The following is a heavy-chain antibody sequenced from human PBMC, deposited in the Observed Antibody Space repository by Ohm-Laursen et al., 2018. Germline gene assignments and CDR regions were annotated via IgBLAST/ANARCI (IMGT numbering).Heavy chain of an antibody. Sequence: SETLSLTCAVSGGSFSGYYWSWIRQPPGKGLEWIGEINHSGSTNYNPSLKSRVTISVDTSKNQFSLKLSTVTAADTAVYYCARARWPPNWFGPWGQGTLVTVSS. CDR3: ARARWPPNWFGP. D-gene: IGHD4-23*01. CDR1: GGSFSGYY. CDR2: INHSGST. J-gene: IGHJ5*01. V-gene: IGHV4-34*01.